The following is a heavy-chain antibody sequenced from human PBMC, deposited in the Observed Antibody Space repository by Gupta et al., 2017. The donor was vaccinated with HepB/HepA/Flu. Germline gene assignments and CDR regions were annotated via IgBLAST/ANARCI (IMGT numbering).Heavy chain of an antibody. CDR3: VGGRTGSVFDY. Sequence: EVQLVESGGDLVQPGGSLRLSCAASGFTFSDHYMDWVRLIPGEGLEWVGRIRNKVNGYTTEYAASVKDRFTVSRDDSKNSLYLQMKTLKTDDTAVYYCVGGRTGSVFDYWGQGTLVTVSS. V-gene: IGHV3-72*01. CDR1: GFTFSDHY. CDR2: IRNKVNGYTT. D-gene: IGHD1-14*01. J-gene: IGHJ4*02.